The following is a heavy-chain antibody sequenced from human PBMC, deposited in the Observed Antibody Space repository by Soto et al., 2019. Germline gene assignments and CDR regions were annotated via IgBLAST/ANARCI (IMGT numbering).Heavy chain of an antibody. Sequence: QVQLVESGGGVVQPGSSLRLSCAASGFSFKNYAFHWARQAPGKGLEWVALISHNDEPKIFYADSVQGRFTISRDNFKNTVSLQMNSLRDEDTAVYHCARGVRAETYYNAFDYWGQGTQVTVSS. CDR1: GFSFKNYA. D-gene: IGHD3-10*01. CDR3: ARGVRAETYYNAFDY. V-gene: IGHV3-30-3*01. CDR2: ISHNDEPKI. J-gene: IGHJ4*01.